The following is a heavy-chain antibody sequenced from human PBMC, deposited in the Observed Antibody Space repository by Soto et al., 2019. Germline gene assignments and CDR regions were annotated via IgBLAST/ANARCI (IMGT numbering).Heavy chain of an antibody. CDR3: ARAREYSSSPEPLIYGMDV. D-gene: IGHD6-6*01. V-gene: IGHV1-69*06. J-gene: IGHJ6*02. CDR2: IIPIFGTA. Sequence: SVKVSCKASGGTFGSYAISWVRQAPGQGLEWMGGIIPIFGTANYAQKFQGRVTITADKSTSTAYMELSSLRSEDTAVYYCARAREYSSSPEPLIYGMDVWGQGTTVTVSS. CDR1: GGTFGSYA.